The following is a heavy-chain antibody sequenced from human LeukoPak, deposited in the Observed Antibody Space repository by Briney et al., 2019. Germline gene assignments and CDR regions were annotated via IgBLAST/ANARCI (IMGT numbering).Heavy chain of an antibody. CDR3: AKDHDDSTLEYFQH. CDR2: ISWNSGSI. CDR1: GFAFDDYA. Sequence: GRSLSLSCAASGFAFDDYAMHWVRQAPGKGLEWVSGISWNSGSIGYADSVKGRFTISRDNAKNSLYLQMNSLRAEDTALYYCAKDHDDSTLEYFQHWGQGTLVTVSS. V-gene: IGHV3-9*01. J-gene: IGHJ1*01. D-gene: IGHD3-22*01.